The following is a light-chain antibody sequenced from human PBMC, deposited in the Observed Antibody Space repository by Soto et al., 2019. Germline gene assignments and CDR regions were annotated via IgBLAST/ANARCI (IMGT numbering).Light chain of an antibody. CDR3: QQYGSSPWT. CDR1: QSVSRSF. Sequence: EIVLTQSPGTLSLSPGARATLSCRASQSVSRSFLAWYHQKPVQAPRLLIYGASSRATGTPDRFSGSGSGTDFTLTISRLEPEDFAVYYCQQYGSSPWTFGQGTKVDIK. J-gene: IGKJ1*01. CDR2: GAS. V-gene: IGKV3-20*01.